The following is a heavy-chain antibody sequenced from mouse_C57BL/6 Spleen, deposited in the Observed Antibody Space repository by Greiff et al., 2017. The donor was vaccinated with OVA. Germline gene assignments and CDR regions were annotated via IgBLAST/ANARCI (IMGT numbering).Heavy chain of an antibody. CDR3: ARQLYLDY. V-gene: IGHV5-12*01. Sequence: EVKLVESGGGLVQPGGSLKLSCAASGFTFSDYYMYWVRQTPEKRLEWVAYISNGGGSTYYPDTVKGRFTISRDNAKNTLYLQMSRLKSEDTAMYYCARQLYLDYWGQGTSVTVSS. J-gene: IGHJ4*01. D-gene: IGHD2-12*01. CDR2: ISNGGGST. CDR1: GFTFSDYY.